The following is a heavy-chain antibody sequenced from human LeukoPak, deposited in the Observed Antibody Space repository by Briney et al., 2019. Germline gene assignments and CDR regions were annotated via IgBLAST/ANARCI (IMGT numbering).Heavy chain of an antibody. D-gene: IGHD3-3*01. CDR1: GFTFTNYG. V-gene: IGHV3-33*01. Sequence: GGSLRLSCAASGFTFTNYGIHWVRQAPGKGLEWVAVVWSDGTNKYYADSVKGRFTISRDNSKNTVYLQMNSLRAEDTAVYYCARAVRITIFGVVSGNWFDPWGQGTLVTVSS. CDR3: ARAVRITIFGVVSGNWFDP. CDR2: VWSDGTNK. J-gene: IGHJ5*02.